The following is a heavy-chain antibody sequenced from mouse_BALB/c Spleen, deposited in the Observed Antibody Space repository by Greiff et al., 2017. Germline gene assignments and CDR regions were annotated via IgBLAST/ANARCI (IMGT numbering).Heavy chain of an antibody. J-gene: IGHJ2*01. CDR1: GFTFSSFG. Sequence: EVQLVESGGGLVKPGGSLKLSCAASGFTFSSFGMHWVRQAPEKGLEWVAYISSGSSTIYYADTVKGRFTISRDNPKNTLFLQMTSLRSEDTAMYYCARQGFLGNWGEGTTQTVSS. V-gene: IGHV5-17*02. CDR2: ISSGSSTI. CDR3: ARQGFLGN.